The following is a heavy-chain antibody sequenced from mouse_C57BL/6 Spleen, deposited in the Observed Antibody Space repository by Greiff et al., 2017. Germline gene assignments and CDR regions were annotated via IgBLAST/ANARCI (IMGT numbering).Heavy chain of an antibody. CDR1: GYSITSGYY. V-gene: IGHV3-6*01. J-gene: IGHJ2*01. CDR3: ARGAHYGSSFFDY. Sequence: ESGPGLVKPSQSLSLTCSVTGYSITSGYYWNWIRQFPGNKLEWMGYISFDGSNNYNPSLKNRISITRDTSKSQFFLKLNSVTTEDTATYYCARGAHYGSSFFDYWGQGTTLTVSS. D-gene: IGHD1-1*01. CDR2: ISFDGSN.